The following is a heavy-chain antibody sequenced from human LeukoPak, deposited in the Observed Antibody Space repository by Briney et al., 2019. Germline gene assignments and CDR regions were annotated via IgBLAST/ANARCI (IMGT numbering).Heavy chain of an antibody. D-gene: IGHD5-24*01. V-gene: IGHV3-30*09. J-gene: IGHJ6*03. Sequence: GGSLRLSCAASGFTFSSYAFHWVRQAPGKGLEGVAVISYDGGNQYYADSVTGRIGISRDNSKNTLYLQMNSLRAEDTAVYYCAKDRKGGYKIYYMDVWGKGTTVTVSS. CDR1: GFTFSSYA. CDR3: AKDRKGGYKIYYMDV. CDR2: ISYDGGNQ.